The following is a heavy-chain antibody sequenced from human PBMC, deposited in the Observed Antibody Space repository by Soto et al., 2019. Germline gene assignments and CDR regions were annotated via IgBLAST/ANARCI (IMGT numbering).Heavy chain of an antibody. V-gene: IGHV4-4*02. CDR3: ARVSGSYYYGMDV. Sequence: QVQLQESGPGLVKPSGTLSLTCAVSGGSISSSNWWSWVRQPPGKGLEWIGEIYHSGSTNYNPSLTRRAPXSXDXSKNQFSLKLSSVTAADTAVYYCARVSGSYYYGMDVWGQGTTVTVSS. CDR2: IYHSGST. CDR1: GGSISSSNW. D-gene: IGHD1-26*01. J-gene: IGHJ6*02.